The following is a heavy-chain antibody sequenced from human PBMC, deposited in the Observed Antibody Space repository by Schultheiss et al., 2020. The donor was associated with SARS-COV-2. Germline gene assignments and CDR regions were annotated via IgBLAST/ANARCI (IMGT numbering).Heavy chain of an antibody. Sequence: ASVKVSCKASGYTFTSYDINWVRQATGQGLEWMGWMNPNSGNTGYAQKFQGRVTITRDTSISTAYMELSSLRSEDTAVYYCARGPLTSTIFGVVGFDPWGQGTLVTVSS. CDR2: MNPNSGNT. V-gene: IGHV1-8*01. D-gene: IGHD3-3*01. CDR3: ARGPLTSTIFGVVGFDP. CDR1: GYTFTSYD. J-gene: IGHJ5*02.